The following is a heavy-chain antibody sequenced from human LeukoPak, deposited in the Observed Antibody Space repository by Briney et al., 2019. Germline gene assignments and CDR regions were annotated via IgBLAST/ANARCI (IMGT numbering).Heavy chain of an antibody. CDR2: IKQDGSEL. D-gene: IGHD2/OR15-2a*01. CDR3: ARIREYAFDI. CDR1: GFTFSSYW. V-gene: IGHV3-7*05. J-gene: IGHJ3*02. Sequence: PGGSLRLSCAASGFTFSSYWMSWVRQAPGKGLEWVAHIKQDGSELYYVDSVKGRFTISRDNAKNSLFLRMNSLRAEDTAVYFCARIREYAFDIWGQGTVVTVSS.